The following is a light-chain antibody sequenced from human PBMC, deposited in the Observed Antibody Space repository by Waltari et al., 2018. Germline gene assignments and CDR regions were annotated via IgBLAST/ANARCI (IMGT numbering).Light chain of an antibody. Sequence: SYELTQPPSVSMSPGQTARITCSGEALPKKFASWFQQKSGQAPVLVMYEDNKRPSGIPQKFSGSSSGTVATLTINGAQVEDEADYYCYSTDNSGHGVFGGGTKVTVL. J-gene: IGLJ3*02. CDR3: YSTDNSGHGV. V-gene: IGLV3-10*01. CDR2: EDN. CDR1: ALPKKF.